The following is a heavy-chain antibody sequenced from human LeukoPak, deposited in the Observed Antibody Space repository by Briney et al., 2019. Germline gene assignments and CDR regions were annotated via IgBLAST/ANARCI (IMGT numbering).Heavy chain of an antibody. CDR1: GFTFSSYA. Sequence: QPGGSLRLSCAASGFTFSSYAMSWVRPAPGKGLEWVSAISGSGSSTYYADSVKGRFTISRDNSKNTLYLQMNSLRAEDTAVYYCAKDPLAQVGYYDFWSGYSHLLLYFDYWGQGTLVTVSS. CDR3: AKDPLAQVGYYDFWSGYSHLLLYFDY. D-gene: IGHD3-3*01. V-gene: IGHV3-23*01. CDR2: ISGSGSST. J-gene: IGHJ4*02.